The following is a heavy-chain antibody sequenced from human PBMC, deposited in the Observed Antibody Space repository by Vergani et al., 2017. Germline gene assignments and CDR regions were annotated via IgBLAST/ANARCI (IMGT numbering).Heavy chain of an antibody. Sequence: QVQLQESGPRLVRPSQTLSLTCTVSGGSINTGAYYWSWIRQPAGKGLEWIGRVYTSGMTNYNPSLKSRVTISVDTSKNQFSLKLSSVTAADTAVYYCARGRGQLVQYYYYMDVWGKGTTVTVSS. J-gene: IGHJ6*03. CDR2: VYTSGMT. V-gene: IGHV4-61*02. CDR1: GGSINTGAYY. D-gene: IGHD6-6*01. CDR3: ARGRGQLVQYYYYMDV.